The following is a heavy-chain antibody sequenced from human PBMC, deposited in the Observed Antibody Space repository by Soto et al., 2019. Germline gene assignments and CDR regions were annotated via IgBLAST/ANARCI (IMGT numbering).Heavy chain of an antibody. V-gene: IGHV3-30*18. CDR1: GFTFSSYG. Sequence: PVGSLRLSCAASGFTFSSYGMHWVRQAPGKGLEWVAVISYDGSNKYYADSVKGRFTISRDNSKNTLYLQMNSLRAEDTAVYYCAKDGASVGFDYWGQGTLVTVSS. CDR3: AKDGASVGFDY. D-gene: IGHD1-26*01. CDR2: ISYDGSNK. J-gene: IGHJ4*02.